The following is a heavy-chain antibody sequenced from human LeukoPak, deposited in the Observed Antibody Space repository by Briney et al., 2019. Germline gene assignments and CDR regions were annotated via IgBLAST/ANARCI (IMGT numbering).Heavy chain of an antibody. J-gene: IGHJ4*02. Sequence: PGGSLRLSCAASGFTFDDYAMHWVRQAPGKGLEWVSGISWNSGSIGYADSVRGRFTISRDNAKNSLYLQMNSLRAEDTAVYYCARDRGSSGWYESDYWGQGTLVTVSS. CDR1: GFTFDDYA. V-gene: IGHV3-9*01. CDR2: ISWNSGSI. D-gene: IGHD6-19*01. CDR3: ARDRGSSGWYESDY.